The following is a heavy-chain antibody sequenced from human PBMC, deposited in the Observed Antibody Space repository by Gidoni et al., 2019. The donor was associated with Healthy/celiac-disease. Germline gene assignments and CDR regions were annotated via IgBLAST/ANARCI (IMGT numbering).Heavy chain of an antibody. Sequence: EVQLVESGGGLVQPGGSLRLSCAASGFTFSSYSMNWLRQGPGKGLEWVSYISSSSSTIYYADSVKGRFTISRDNAKNSMYLQMNSLRDEDTAVYYCARELRMVVTPVPPDYWGQGTLVTVSS. V-gene: IGHV3-48*02. CDR3: ARELRMVVTPVPPDY. D-gene: IGHD2-21*02. J-gene: IGHJ4*02. CDR2: ISSSSSTI. CDR1: GFTFSSYS.